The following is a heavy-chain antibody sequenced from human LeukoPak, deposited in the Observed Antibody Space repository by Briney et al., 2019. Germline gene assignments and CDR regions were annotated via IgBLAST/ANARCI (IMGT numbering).Heavy chain of an antibody. CDR1: GGSISSYY. J-gene: IGHJ6*02. D-gene: IGHD6-13*01. Sequence: PSETLSLTCTVSGGSISSYYWSWIRQPPGKGLEWIGYIYYSGSAYYNPSLKSRVTISVDTSKNQFSLKLSSVTAADTAVYYCARGSSSWYYYHGMDVRGQGTTVTVSS. CDR3: ARGSSSWYYYHGMDV. V-gene: IGHV4-59*12. CDR2: IYYSGSA.